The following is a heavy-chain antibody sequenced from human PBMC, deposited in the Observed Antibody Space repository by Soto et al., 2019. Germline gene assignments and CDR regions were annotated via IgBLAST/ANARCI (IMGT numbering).Heavy chain of an antibody. Sequence: QAPGKGLDWVAVISYDGRRTYYAASVKGRFTISRDNSKNTVDLQMDSLGAQDTATYFCVREDSGDHFSYFDYWGQGSLVIVSS. D-gene: IGHD1-26*01. J-gene: IGHJ4*02. CDR2: ISYDGRRT. CDR3: VREDSGDHFSYFDY. V-gene: IGHV3-30*03.